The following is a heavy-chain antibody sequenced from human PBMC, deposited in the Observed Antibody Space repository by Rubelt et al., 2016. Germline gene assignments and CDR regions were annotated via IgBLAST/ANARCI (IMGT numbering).Heavy chain of an antibody. CDR1: GGSFSGYF. D-gene: IGHD6-19*01. J-gene: IGHJ1*01. CDR2: INHSGST. CDR3: ARQGYSSGWSAEYFQH. V-gene: IGHV4-34*01. Sequence: QVQLQQWGAGLLKPSETLSLTCGVYGGSFSGYFWSWIRQSPGTGLEWIGEINHSGSTNYNPSLKSRVTISVGTSKNQFSPKRSSGTAAATAVYYCARQGYSSGWSAEYFQHWGQGTLVTVSS.